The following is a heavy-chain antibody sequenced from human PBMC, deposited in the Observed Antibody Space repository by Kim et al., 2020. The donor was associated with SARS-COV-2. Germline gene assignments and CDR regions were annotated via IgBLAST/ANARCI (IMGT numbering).Heavy chain of an antibody. D-gene: IGHD3-16*02. CDR3: ASTYVCFWGSYCFTCCGFD. CDR2: IIPGFGTA. V-gene: IGHV1-69*13. CDR1: GDTFSSYA. Sequence: SVKVSCKASGDTFSSYAISWVRQAPGQGLEWMGWIIPGFGTANYAQKFQGRVTITADESTSTAYMELSSLRSEDTAVYYCASTYVCFWGSYCFTCCGFD. J-gene: IGHJ5*01.